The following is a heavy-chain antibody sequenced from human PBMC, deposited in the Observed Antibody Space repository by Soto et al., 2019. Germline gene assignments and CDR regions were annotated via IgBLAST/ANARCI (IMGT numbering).Heavy chain of an antibody. J-gene: IGHJ4*02. CDR3: ASDAYSTKATFAF. V-gene: IGHV3-7*05. D-gene: IGHD2-15*01. CDR2: IKQDGRKK. Sequence: EVQLVESGGGLVQPGGSLRLSCAASGFTFSVSWMSWVRQVPGKGLEWVASIKQDGRKKYYVDSVKGRFTISRDTTKNSLYLKMNSLRAEDTAVYYCASDAYSTKATFAFWGQGTLVTVSS. CDR1: GFTFSVSW.